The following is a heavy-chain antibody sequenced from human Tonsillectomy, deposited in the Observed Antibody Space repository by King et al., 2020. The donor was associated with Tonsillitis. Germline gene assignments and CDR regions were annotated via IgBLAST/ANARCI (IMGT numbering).Heavy chain of an antibody. Sequence: LQLQESGSGLVKPSQTLSLTCAVSGGSISSGFYSWSWIRQPPGKALEWIGYIYHSGSTYYTPSLKSRVTISIDRSKNRFSLKLSSVTAADTAMYYCARGGVSCLFPGRELSLDYWGQGTLVTVSS. V-gene: IGHV4-30-2*01. CDR2: IYHSGST. CDR1: GGSISSGFYS. J-gene: IGHJ4*02. D-gene: IGHD3-16*02. CDR3: ARGGVSCLFPGRELSLDY.